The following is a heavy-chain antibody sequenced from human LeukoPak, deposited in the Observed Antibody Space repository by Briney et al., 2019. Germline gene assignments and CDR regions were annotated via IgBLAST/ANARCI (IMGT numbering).Heavy chain of an antibody. CDR3: ARAALLGWFDP. CDR1: DASIRNGGYT. CDR2: FSQGGST. Sequence: SETLSLTCAVSDASIRNGGYTWNWIRQSPGKGLEWIGYFSQGGSTYYNPSLRSRVTFSVDTAKRQFSLRLTSLTAADTAVYYCARAALLGWFDPWGQGTLVTVSS. V-gene: IGHV4-30-2*06. J-gene: IGHJ5*02.